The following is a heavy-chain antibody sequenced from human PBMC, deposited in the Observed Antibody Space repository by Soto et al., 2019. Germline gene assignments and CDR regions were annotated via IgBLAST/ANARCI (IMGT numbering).Heavy chain of an antibody. D-gene: IGHD4-17*01. Sequence: QVQLVQSGGGVVQPGRSLRLSCAASGFTFSTYGMHWVRQAPGRGLEWVAVIWSDGNNKYYRDSVKGRFTISRDNSQDSLYLQMDGLRAEDTAVYYCAGALLGYGDYFYGHWGQRTLVTVSS. CDR2: IWSDGNNK. CDR3: AGALLGYGDYFYGH. V-gene: IGHV3-33*01. J-gene: IGHJ4*01. CDR1: GFTFSTYG.